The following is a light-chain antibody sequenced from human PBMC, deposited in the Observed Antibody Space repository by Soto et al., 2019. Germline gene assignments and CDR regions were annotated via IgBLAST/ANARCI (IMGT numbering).Light chain of an antibody. CDR3: SSHAGSINVA. J-gene: IGLJ2*01. CDR1: SSDVGGYNY. Sequence: QSALTQPPSASGSPGQSVTISCTGTSSDVGGYNYVSWYQQHPGKAPKLMIYEVTKRPSGVPDRFSGSKSVNTASLTVSGLRAEDEADYYCSSHAGSINVAFGGGTKLTVL. V-gene: IGLV2-8*01. CDR2: EVT.